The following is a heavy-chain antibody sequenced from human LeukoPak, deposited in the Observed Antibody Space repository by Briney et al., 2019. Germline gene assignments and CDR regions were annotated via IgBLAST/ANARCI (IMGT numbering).Heavy chain of an antibody. CDR2: INPNSGGT. Sequence: GASVKVSCKASGYTFTGYYMHWVRQAPGQGLEWMGWINPNSGGTNYARKFQGRVTMTRDTSISTAYMELSRLRSDDTAVYYCARDARVWQQLGYWGQGTLVTVSS. D-gene: IGHD6-13*01. CDR3: ARDARVWQQLGY. CDR1: GYTFTGYY. V-gene: IGHV1-2*02. J-gene: IGHJ4*02.